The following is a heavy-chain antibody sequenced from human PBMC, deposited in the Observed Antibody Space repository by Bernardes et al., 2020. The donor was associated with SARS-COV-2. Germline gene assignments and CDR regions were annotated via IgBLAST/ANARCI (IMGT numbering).Heavy chain of an antibody. CDR3: ARGRDKVGATLGDY. Sequence: GGSLRLSCAASGFTFSHNAMFWVRQAPGKGLEWVAVIWNDGSNKYYADSVKGRFTISRDNSENTLYLQMNSLRADDTAVYYCARGRDKVGATLGDYWGQGSLVIVSS. CDR1: GFTFSHNA. V-gene: IGHV3-33*01. J-gene: IGHJ4*02. CDR2: IWNDGSNK. D-gene: IGHD1-26*01.